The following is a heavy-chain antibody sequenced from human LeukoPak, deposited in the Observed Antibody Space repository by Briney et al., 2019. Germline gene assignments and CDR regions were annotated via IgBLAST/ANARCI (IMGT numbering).Heavy chain of an antibody. D-gene: IGHD6-19*01. CDR1: GFTFSSYA. CDR2: ISGSGGST. CDR3: AKDRYSSPRYFDY. V-gene: IGHV3-23*01. Sequence: PGGSLRLSCAASGFTFSSYAMSWVRQAPGKGLEWVSAISGSGGSTYYADSVKGRFTISRDNSKNTLYLQMNSLRAEDTALYHCAKDRYSSPRYFDYWGQGTLVTVSS. J-gene: IGHJ4*02.